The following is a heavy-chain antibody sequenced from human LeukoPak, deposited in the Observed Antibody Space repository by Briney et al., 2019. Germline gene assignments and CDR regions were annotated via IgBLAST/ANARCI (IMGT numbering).Heavy chain of an antibody. CDR2: IYYIGST. J-gene: IGHJ4*02. Sequence: PSETLSLTCTVSGGSISGYYWSWLRQPPGKGLEWIGYIYYIGSTNYNPSLKSRVSMSVDRSTNQFFLKVRSVTAADTAMYYCARVSPHPWIRATADLDYWGQGALATVSS. V-gene: IGHV4-59*12. CDR3: ARVSPHPWIRATADLDY. D-gene: IGHD6-13*01. CDR1: GGSISGYY.